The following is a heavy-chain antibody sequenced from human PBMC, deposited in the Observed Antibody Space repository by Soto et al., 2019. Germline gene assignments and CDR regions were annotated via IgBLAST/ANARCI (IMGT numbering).Heavy chain of an antibody. CDR2: IYHSGST. Sequence: QLQLQESGSGLVKPSQTLSLTCAVSGGSISSGGYSWSWIRQPPGKGLEWIGYIYHSGSTYYNPSLKSRVTISVDRSKNQVSLKLSSVTAADTAVYYCARQTAMAFGYGMDVWGQGTTVTVSS. V-gene: IGHV4-30-2*01. CDR3: ARQTAMAFGYGMDV. J-gene: IGHJ6*02. D-gene: IGHD5-18*01. CDR1: GGSISSGGYS.